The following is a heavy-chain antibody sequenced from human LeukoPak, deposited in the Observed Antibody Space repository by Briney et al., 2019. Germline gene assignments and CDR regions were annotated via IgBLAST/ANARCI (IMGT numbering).Heavy chain of an antibody. V-gene: IGHV1-2*02. CDR2: INPNSGGT. D-gene: IGHD5-18*01. CDR1: GYTFTGYY. J-gene: IGHJ4*02. CDR3: ARDRGSQLWLRPVYYFDY. Sequence: ASVKVSCKASGYTFTGYYMHWVRQAPGQGLEWMGWINPNSGGTNYAQKFQGRVTMTRDTSISTAYMKLSRLRSDDTAVYYCARDRGSQLWLRPVYYFDYWGQGTLVTVSS.